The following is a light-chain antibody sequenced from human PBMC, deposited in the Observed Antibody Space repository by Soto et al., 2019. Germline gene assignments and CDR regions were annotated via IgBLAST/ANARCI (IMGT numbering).Light chain of an antibody. J-gene: IGKJ1*01. Sequence: EIVLTQSPATLSLSPGERATLSCRASQSVSSYLLWYQQKPGQAPRLLIYGASSRATGIPDRFSGSGSGTDFTLTISRLEPEDFAVYYCQQYGSSPRTFGQGTKVDNK. CDR2: GAS. V-gene: IGKV3-20*01. CDR1: QSVSSY. CDR3: QQYGSSPRT.